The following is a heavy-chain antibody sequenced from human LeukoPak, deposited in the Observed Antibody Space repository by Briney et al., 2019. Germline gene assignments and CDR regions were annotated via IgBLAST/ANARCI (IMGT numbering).Heavy chain of an antibody. J-gene: IGHJ6*03. V-gene: IGHV4-39*01. CDR3: ARQISDYYYYYIDV. D-gene: IGHD3-3*01. CDR2: IYYSGTT. CDR1: SGSISSSQYY. Sequence: SETLSLTCTVSSGSISSSQYYWDWIRQPPGKGLEWIGTIYYSGTTYYNPSLESRATISVDASKNQFYLMLNSVTAADTAVYYCARQISDYYYYYIDVWGKGTTVTVSS.